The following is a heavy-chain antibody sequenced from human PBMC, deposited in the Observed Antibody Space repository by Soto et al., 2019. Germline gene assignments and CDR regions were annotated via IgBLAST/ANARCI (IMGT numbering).Heavy chain of an antibody. Sequence: DSVEVSCNASEDTFTRYVIHWVRQAPVQMLEWMGWINAGNGNTKYSQNFQGRVTITRDASASTAYMELSSLRSQDTAVYYCATSTIDTSTWKQYFYGMDVWGQGSTVTSP. J-gene: IGHJ6*02. V-gene: IGHV1-3*01. CDR3: ATSTIDTSTWKQYFYGMDV. CDR2: INAGNGNT. D-gene: IGHD6-13*01. CDR1: EDTFTRYV.